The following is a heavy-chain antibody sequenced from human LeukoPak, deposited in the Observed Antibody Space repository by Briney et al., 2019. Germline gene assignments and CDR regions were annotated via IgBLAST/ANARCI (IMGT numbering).Heavy chain of an antibody. CDR3: AKDQGYYDSSGQPNYFDY. Sequence: PGGSLRLSCAASGFTFSSYGMSWVRQAPGKGLEWVSTISGSDDRTYSADSVKGRFTISRDNSKNTLYLQMNSLRAEDTAVYYCAKDQGYYDSSGQPNYFDYWGQGTLVTVSS. CDR2: ISGSDDRT. D-gene: IGHD3-22*01. V-gene: IGHV3-23*01. J-gene: IGHJ4*02. CDR1: GFTFSSYG.